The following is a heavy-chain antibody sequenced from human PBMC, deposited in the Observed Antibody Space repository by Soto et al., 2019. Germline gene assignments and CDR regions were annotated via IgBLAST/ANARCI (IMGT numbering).Heavy chain of an antibody. Sequence: QVQLVQSGAEVQKPGASVKVSCKASGYTFTSYYMHWVRQAPGQGIEWMGIINPSGGSTSYAQKCQGIVTMTRDTSASTVYMELSSLRSEDTAVYYCARLQQYPFMEDYWGQGTLVTVSS. V-gene: IGHV1-46*01. J-gene: IGHJ4*02. CDR1: GYTFTSYY. CDR3: ARLQQYPFMEDY. CDR2: INPSGGST. D-gene: IGHD3-3*01.